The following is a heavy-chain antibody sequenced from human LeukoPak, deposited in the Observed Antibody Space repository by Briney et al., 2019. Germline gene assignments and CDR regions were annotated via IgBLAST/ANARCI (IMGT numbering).Heavy chain of an antibody. CDR1: GGTFSSYA. CDR2: IIPIFGTA. D-gene: IGHD5-24*01. Sequence: SVKVSCKASGGTFSSYAISWVRQAPGQGLEWMGGIIPIFGTANYAQKFQGRVTITADESTSTAYMELSSLRSEDTAVYYCARPRDGYNQGYFDYWGQGTLVTVSS. J-gene: IGHJ4*02. V-gene: IGHV1-69*13. CDR3: ARPRDGYNQGYFDY.